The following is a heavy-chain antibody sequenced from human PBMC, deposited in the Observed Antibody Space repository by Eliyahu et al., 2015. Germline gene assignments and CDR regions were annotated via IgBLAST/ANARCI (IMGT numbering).Heavy chain of an antibody. Sequence: QVQLVESGGGVVQPGRSLRLSCAASGFTFSRYGIHXVRQAPGKGLGWVAVIWYDGSNKYYADSVKGRFTISRDNSKNTLYLQMNSLRAEDTAVYYCARDLGRYFDYWGQGTLVTVSS. D-gene: IGHD3-16*01. V-gene: IGHV3-33*01. CDR1: GFTFSRYG. CDR3: ARDLGRYFDY. J-gene: IGHJ4*02. CDR2: IWYDGSNK.